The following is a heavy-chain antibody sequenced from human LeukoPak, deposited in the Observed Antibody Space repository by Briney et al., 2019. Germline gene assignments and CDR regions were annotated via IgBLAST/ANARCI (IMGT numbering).Heavy chain of an antibody. CDR2: ISSSSSYI. CDR3: ARDRMNDFWSGYSFDY. Sequence: GGSLRLSCAASGFTFSNYSMNWVRQAPGKGLEWVSSISSSSSYIYYADSVKGRFTISRDNAKNSLYLQMNSLRAEDTAVYYCARDRMNDFWSGYSFDYWGQGTLVTVSS. D-gene: IGHD3-3*01. CDR1: GFTFSNYS. V-gene: IGHV3-21*01. J-gene: IGHJ4*02.